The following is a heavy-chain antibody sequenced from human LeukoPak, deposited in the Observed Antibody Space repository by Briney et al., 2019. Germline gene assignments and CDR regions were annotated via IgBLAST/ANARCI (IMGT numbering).Heavy chain of an antibody. J-gene: IGHJ6*02. CDR2: ISSSSDTI. CDR3: AKDHGSGYYYAPYYYYGMDV. V-gene: IGHV3-48*04. D-gene: IGHD3-22*01. Sequence: GGSLRLSCAASGFTFGPYTMNWVRQAPGKGLEWVSYISSSSDTIYYADSVKGRFTISRDNAKNSLYLQMNSLRAEDTALYYCAKDHGSGYYYAPYYYYGMDVWGQGTTVTVSS. CDR1: GFTFGPYT.